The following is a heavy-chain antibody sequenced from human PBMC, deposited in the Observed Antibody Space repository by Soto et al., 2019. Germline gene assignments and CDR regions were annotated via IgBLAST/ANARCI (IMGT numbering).Heavy chain of an antibody. Sequence: QVHVVESGGGVVQPGRSLRLSCAASGFIFTNYAMHWVRQAPGKGLEGVAVISYDGNHEYYADAVRGRFTISRYNSKNTLYLQMDSLRADDTALYYCARSSVAGTWGYYFDYCGQGALVTVSS. V-gene: IGHV3-30-3*01. J-gene: IGHJ4*02. CDR3: ARSSVAGTWGYYFDY. D-gene: IGHD6-19*01. CDR2: ISYDGNHE. CDR1: GFIFTNYA.